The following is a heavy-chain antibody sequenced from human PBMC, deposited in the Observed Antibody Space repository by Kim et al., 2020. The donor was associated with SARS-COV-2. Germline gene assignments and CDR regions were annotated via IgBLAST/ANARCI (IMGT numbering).Heavy chain of an antibody. Sequence: GGSLRLTCAASGFTFSSYSMNWVRQAPGKGLEWVSSISSSSSYIYYADSVKGRFTISRDNAKNSLYLQMNSLRAEDTAVYYCARDVVGATEDYWGQGTLVTVSS. J-gene: IGHJ4*02. V-gene: IGHV3-21*01. CDR2: ISSSSSYI. CDR1: GFTFSSYS. CDR3: ARDVVGATEDY. D-gene: IGHD1-26*01.